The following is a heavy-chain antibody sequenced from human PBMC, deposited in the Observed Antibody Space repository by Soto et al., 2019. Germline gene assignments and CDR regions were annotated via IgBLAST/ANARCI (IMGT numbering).Heavy chain of an antibody. V-gene: IGHV3-23*01. D-gene: IGHD3-16*01. CDR1: GFTVSSYA. CDR3: AKGGRWPAYYGMDV. J-gene: IGHJ6*02. CDR2: ISGSGGST. Sequence: PWGSLRLSCAACGFTVSSYAMSWVRQAPGKGLEWVSAISGSGGSTYYADSVKGRFTISRDNSKNTLYLQMNSLRAEDTAVYYCAKGGRWPAYYGMDVWGQWTTLTVSS.